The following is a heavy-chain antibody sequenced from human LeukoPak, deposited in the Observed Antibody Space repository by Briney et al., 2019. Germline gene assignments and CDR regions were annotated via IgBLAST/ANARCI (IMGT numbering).Heavy chain of an antibody. CDR3: ARLRAVASASFDF. V-gene: IGHV3-74*01. Sequence: GGSLRLSCAASGFTFSSYWMEWVRLTPGKGLVWVSRINSDGSSKTYADSVKGRFTVSRGNAKNTVYLQLNSLRAEDSAVYYCARLRAVASASFDFWGQGTMVTVSS. CDR2: INSDGSSK. CDR1: GFTFSSYW. J-gene: IGHJ3*01. D-gene: IGHD6-19*01.